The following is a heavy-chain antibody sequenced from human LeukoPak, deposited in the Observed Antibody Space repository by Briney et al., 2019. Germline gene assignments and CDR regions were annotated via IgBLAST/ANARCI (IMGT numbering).Heavy chain of an antibody. D-gene: IGHD3-9*01. CDR3: ARGVGNILTGYSLDY. Sequence: SETLSLTCAVYGGSFSGYYWSWIRQPPGKGLEWIGEINHSGSTNYNPSLKSRVTISVDTSKNQLSLKLSSVTAADTAVYYCARGVGNILTGYSLDYWGQGTLVTVSS. J-gene: IGHJ4*02. CDR1: GGSFSGYY. V-gene: IGHV4-34*01. CDR2: INHSGST.